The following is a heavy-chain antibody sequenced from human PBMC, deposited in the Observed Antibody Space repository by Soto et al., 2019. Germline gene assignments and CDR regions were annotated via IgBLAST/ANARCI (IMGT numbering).Heavy chain of an antibody. CDR3: ARSPVVVAAPFDY. J-gene: IGHJ4*02. D-gene: IGHD2-15*01. CDR1: GGSFSGYY. V-gene: IGHV4-34*01. CDR2: SNHSGST. Sequence: QVQLQQWGAGLLKPSETLSLTCAVYGGSFSGYYWTWIRQPPGKRLEWIGESNHSGSTNYNPSLKSRVTISVDTSKNQFSLRLSSVTAADTAVYYCARSPVVVAAPFDYWGQGTLVTVSS.